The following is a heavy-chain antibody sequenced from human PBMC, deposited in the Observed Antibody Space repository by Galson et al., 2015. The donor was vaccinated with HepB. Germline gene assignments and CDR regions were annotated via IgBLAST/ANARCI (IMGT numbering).Heavy chain of an antibody. V-gene: IGHV1-58*02. CDR2: IVVGSGNT. D-gene: IGHD3-22*01. CDR3: AADSSPYYYDSSGNFGYFDL. J-gene: IGHJ2*01. Sequence: SVKVSCKASGFIFSSSAMQWVRQARGQRLEWIGWIVVGSGNTNYARKFQERVTITRDMSTNTAYMELSSLRSEDTAVYYCAADSSPYYYDSSGNFGYFDLWGRGTLVTVSS. CDR1: GFIFSSSA.